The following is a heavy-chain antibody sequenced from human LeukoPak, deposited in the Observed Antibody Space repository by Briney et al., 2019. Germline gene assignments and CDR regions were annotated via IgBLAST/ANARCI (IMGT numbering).Heavy chain of an antibody. Sequence: GGSLRLSCAASGFTFSSYIMTWVRQAPGIGLEWVSTISVGGGSTYYADSVKGRFTISRDNSKNTLHLQMNSLRVGDTAVYYCVTRGTTGTKYLEHWGQGTLVTVSS. V-gene: IGHV3-23*01. J-gene: IGHJ4*02. D-gene: IGHD1-1*01. CDR1: GFTFSSYI. CDR2: ISVGGGST. CDR3: VTRGTTGTKYLEH.